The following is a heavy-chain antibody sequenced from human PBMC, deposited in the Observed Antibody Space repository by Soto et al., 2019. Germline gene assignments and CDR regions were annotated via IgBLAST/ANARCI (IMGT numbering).Heavy chain of an antibody. CDR3: AKGGRQWLVTSDFNY. CDR2: VSHDGRNT. CDR1: GFTFSDYA. Sequence: VQLVESGGGVVQPGRSLRLSCAASGFTFSDYAMHWVRQAPGKGLEWVAVVSHDGRNTHYADSVKGRFTISRDSSKNTVSLAMRSLRAEDTAVYYCAKGGRQWLVTSDFNYWGQGALVTVSS. D-gene: IGHD6-19*01. J-gene: IGHJ4*02. V-gene: IGHV3-30*18.